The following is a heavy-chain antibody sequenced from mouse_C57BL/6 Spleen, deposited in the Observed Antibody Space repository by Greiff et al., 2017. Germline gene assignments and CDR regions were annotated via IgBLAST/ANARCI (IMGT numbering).Heavy chain of an antibody. Sequence: QVHVKQPGAELVRPGSSVKLSCKASGYTFTSYWLDWVKQRPGQGLEWIGNISPSDSETHYNQKFKDKATLTVDKSSSTAYMQLSSLTSEDSAVYYCARGGTGTFYAMDYWGQGTSVTVSS. CDR1: GYTFTSYW. CDR2: ISPSDSET. V-gene: IGHV1-61*01. J-gene: IGHJ4*01. CDR3: ARGGTGTFYAMDY. D-gene: IGHD4-1*01.